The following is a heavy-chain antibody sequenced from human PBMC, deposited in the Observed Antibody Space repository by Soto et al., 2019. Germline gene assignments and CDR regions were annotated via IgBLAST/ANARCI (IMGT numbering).Heavy chain of an antibody. J-gene: IGHJ6*02. CDR3: ARDLGRAGTYGMDV. CDR1: GFTFSSYG. CDR2: IWYDGSNK. V-gene: IGHV3-33*01. Sequence: GGSLRLSCAASGFTFSSYGMHWVRQAPGKGLEWVAVIWYDGSNKYYADSVKGRFTISRDNSKNTLYLQMNSLRAEDTAVYYCARDLGRAGTYGMDVWAQGTTVTVSS. D-gene: IGHD1-7*01.